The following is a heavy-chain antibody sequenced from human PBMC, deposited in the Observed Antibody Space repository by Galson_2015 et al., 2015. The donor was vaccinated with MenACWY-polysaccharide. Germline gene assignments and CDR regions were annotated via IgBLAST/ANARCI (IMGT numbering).Heavy chain of an antibody. Sequence: SLRLSCAASGFTVSSNYMSWVRQAPGKGLEWVSVIYSGGSTYYADSVKGRFTISRDNSKNTLYLQMNSLRAEDTAVYYCERAGTGGDYYGMDVWGQGTTVPVSS. V-gene: IGHV3-66*01. CDR3: ERAGTGGDYYGMDV. D-gene: IGHD3-16*01. CDR1: GFTVSSNY. J-gene: IGHJ6*02. CDR2: IYSGGST.